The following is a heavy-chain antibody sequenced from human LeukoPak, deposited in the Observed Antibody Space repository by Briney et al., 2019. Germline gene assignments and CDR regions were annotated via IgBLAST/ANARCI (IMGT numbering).Heavy chain of an antibody. CDR2: INPNSGGT. CDR3: ARVDTAMVDGYFDL. V-gene: IGHV1-2*02. CDR1: GYTFTGYY. J-gene: IGHJ2*01. Sequence: ASVKVSCKASGYTFTGYYMHWVRQAPGQGLEWMGWINPNSGGTNYAQKFQGRVTMTRDTSISTAYMELSRLRSDDTAVYYCARVDTAMVDGYFDLWGRGTLVTVSS. D-gene: IGHD5-18*01.